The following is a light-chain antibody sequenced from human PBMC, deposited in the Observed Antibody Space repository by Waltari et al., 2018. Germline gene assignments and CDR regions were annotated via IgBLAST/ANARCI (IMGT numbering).Light chain of an antibody. CDR2: SNN. CDR1: SSNIGSNT. J-gene: IGLJ2*01. V-gene: IGLV1-44*01. Sequence: QSVLTQPPSASGTPGQRVTISCSGSSSNIGSNTVNWYQQLPGMAPTLIVFSNNQRPSGGPDRFSGSKSGTSASLAISGLQSDDEADYYCAAWDVSLKGVFGGGTKVTVL. CDR3: AAWDVSLKGV.